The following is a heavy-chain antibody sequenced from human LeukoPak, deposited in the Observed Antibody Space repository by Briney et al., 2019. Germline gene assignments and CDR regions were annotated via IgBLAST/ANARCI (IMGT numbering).Heavy chain of an antibody. CDR2: IKSKTDGGTT. J-gene: IGHJ6*03. D-gene: IGHD2-2*01. CDR3: AKKGCSSTSCQNYYYYMDV. V-gene: IGHV3-15*01. CDR1: GFTFSNAW. Sequence: GGSLRLSCAASGFTFSNAWMSWVRQAPGKGLEWVGRIKSKTDGGTTDYAAPVKGRFTISRDDSKNTLYLQMNSLKTEDTAVYYCAKKGCSSTSCQNYYYYMDVWGKGTTVTISS.